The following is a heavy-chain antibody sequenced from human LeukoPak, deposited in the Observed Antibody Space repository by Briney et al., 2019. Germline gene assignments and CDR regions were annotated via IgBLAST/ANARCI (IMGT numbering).Heavy chain of an antibody. D-gene: IGHD3-3*01. V-gene: IGHV3-30*03. Sequence: GGSLRLSCAASGFTFSSYGMHWVRQAPGKGLEWVAVISYDGSNKYYADSVKGRFTISRDNSKNTLYLQMNSLRAEDTAVYYCARGSYDFWSGPPFDYWGQGTLVTVSS. J-gene: IGHJ4*02. CDR2: ISYDGSNK. CDR1: GFTFSSYG. CDR3: ARGSYDFWSGPPFDY.